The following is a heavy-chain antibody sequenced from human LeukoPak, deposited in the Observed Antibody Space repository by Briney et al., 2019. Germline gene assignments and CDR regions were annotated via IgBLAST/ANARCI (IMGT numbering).Heavy chain of an antibody. CDR2: ISSSSSYI. D-gene: IGHD2-2*01. CDR3: ARDGRYCSSTSCRPYYYYGMDV. CDR1: GFTFSSYS. J-gene: IGHJ6*02. Sequence: GGSLRLSCAASGFTFSSYSMNWVRQAPGKGLEWVSSISSSSSYIYYADSVKGRFTISRDNAENSLYLQMNSLRAEDTAVYYCARDGRYCSSTSCRPYYYYGMDVWGQGTTVTVSS. V-gene: IGHV3-21*01.